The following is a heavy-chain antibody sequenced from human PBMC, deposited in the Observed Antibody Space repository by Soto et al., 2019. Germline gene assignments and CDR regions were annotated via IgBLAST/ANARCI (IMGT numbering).Heavy chain of an antibody. V-gene: IGHV3-53*01. Sequence: EVQLVESGGGLIQPGGSLRLSCAASGFTVSSNYMSWVRQAPGKGLEWVSVIYRGGSTYYADSVKGRFTISRDNSRNTLYLQMNSLRAEEPAVYYCARGYGSGIFDYWGQGTLVTVSS. J-gene: IGHJ4*02. CDR3: ARGYGSGIFDY. D-gene: IGHD3-10*01. CDR1: GFTVSSNY. CDR2: IYRGGST.